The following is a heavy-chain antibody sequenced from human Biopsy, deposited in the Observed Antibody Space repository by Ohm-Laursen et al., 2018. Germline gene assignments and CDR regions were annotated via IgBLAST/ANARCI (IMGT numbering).Heavy chain of an antibody. J-gene: IGHJ6*02. CDR3: AKDKGTFNFYYYGMDV. CDR2: ISYDGSKT. D-gene: IGHD2/OR15-2a*01. Sequence: SLRLSCAASGFTFSNSGMHWVRQAPGKGLEWVAAISYDGSKTDYGDSVKGRLNISRDNSKNTLDLQMSMLRVEDTAMYFCAKDKGTFNFYYYGMDVWGQGTTVTVSS. CDR1: GFTFSNSG. V-gene: IGHV3-30*18.